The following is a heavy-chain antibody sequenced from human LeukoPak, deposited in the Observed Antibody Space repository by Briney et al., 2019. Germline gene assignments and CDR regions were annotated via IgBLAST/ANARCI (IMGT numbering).Heavy chain of an antibody. D-gene: IGHD5-12*01. CDR3: ARPPYGGYGEDFDY. Sequence: GASVTVSYKASGYTFTDYYMHWVRQAPGQGREWMGWINPNSGGTNYAQKFQGRVTMTRDTSISTAYMELSRLRSDDTAVYYCARPPYGGYGEDFDYWGQGTLVTVSS. CDR2: INPNSGGT. CDR1: GYTFTDYY. V-gene: IGHV1-2*02. J-gene: IGHJ4*02.